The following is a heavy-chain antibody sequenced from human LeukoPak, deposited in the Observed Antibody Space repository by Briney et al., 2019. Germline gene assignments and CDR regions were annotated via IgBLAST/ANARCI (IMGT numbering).Heavy chain of an antibody. J-gene: IGHJ4*02. CDR3: ARTRRSGSYYTSYFDY. V-gene: IGHV4-59*08. Sequence: SETLSLTCTVSGGSISSYYWSWIRQPPGKGLEWIGYIYYSGSTNYNPSLKSRVTISVDTSKNQFSLKLSSVTAADTAVYYCARTRRSGSYYTSYFDYWGQGTLVTVSS. CDR1: GGSISSYY. D-gene: IGHD3-10*01. CDR2: IYYSGST.